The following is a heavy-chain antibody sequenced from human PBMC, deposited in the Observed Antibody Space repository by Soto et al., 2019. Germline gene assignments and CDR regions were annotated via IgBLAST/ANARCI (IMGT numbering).Heavy chain of an antibody. CDR1: GYTLTSYG. CDR2: ISVYNGDT. CDR3: ATTTGYSYHYYGMDV. V-gene: IGHV1-18*01. J-gene: IGHJ6*02. D-gene: IGHD3-9*01. Sequence: ASVKVSCKASGYTLTSYGISWVRQAPGQGLEWMGWISVYNGDTNHAQKLQGRVIMTTDTSTSTAFMELRTLRSDDTAVYYCATTTGYSYHYYGMDVWGQGTTVTVSS.